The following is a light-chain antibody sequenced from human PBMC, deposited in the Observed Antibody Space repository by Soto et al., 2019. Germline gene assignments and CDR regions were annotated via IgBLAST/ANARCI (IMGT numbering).Light chain of an antibody. V-gene: IGLV1-51*01. CDR3: GVWDRSLTTYV. J-gene: IGLJ1*01. CDR1: GYNVGNYS. CDR2: DST. Sequence: QSVLTQPPSVSAAPGQKVTISCSGSGYNVGNYSVSWYQHLPGTAPKLLIYDSTTRPSGIPDRFSGSKSGTSATLGITGLQTGDEAEYYCGVWDRSLTTYVFGPGTKLTVL.